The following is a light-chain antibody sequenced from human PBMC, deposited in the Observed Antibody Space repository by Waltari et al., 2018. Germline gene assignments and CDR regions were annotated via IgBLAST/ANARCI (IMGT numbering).Light chain of an antibody. Sequence: QSALTQPASVSGSPGQSITISCTGPSSDVGGYNYVPWYQQYPGKAPQLMIYGVSYRPSGISNRFSGSKSGNTATLTISGLQAEDEADYYCSSYTSTKTGVFGTGTKVTVL. J-gene: IGLJ1*01. CDR1: SSDVGGYNY. CDR2: GVS. CDR3: SSYTSTKTGV. V-gene: IGLV2-14*01.